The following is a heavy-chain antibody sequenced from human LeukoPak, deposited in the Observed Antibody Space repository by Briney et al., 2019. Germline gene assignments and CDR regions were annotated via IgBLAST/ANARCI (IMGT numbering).Heavy chain of an antibody. CDR1: GYSFTNYW. J-gene: IGHJ4*02. CDR2: IWPGNSDT. D-gene: IGHD2-2*01. CDR3: VRGKGYCSDTSCRILDY. Sequence: GESLKISCKGSGYSFTNYWIGWVRQMPGKGLEWMAIIWPGNSDTRYSPSFQGQVTISADKSISTAYLQWSSLQASDTAMYYCVRGKGYCSDTSCRILDYWGQGTLVTVSS. V-gene: IGHV5-51*01.